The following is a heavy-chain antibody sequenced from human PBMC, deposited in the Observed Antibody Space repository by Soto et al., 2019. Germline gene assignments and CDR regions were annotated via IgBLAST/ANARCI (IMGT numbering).Heavy chain of an antibody. J-gene: IGHJ4*02. CDR3: ARRLTTTVTAMELNNLSPDGTAVYYCGRGRSGQIVVFY. CDR2: ISDDGTNK. D-gene: IGHD3-10*01. CDR1: GFTFSSFA. Sequence: GGSLRLSCKGSGFTFSSFAIQWVRQAPGKGLEWVAAISDDGTNKYTADAVKGRFTISRDNSRNTVYLQVNSLRIEDTAVYYCARRLTTTVTAMELNNLSPDGTAVYYCGRGRSGQIVVFYWGQGTPVTVSS. V-gene: IGHV3-30*04.